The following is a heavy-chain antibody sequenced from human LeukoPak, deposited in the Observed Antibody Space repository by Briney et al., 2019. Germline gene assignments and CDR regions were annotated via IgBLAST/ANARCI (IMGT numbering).Heavy chain of an antibody. CDR1: GFTFSKNA. D-gene: IGHD3-16*02. J-gene: IGHJ4*02. Sequence: PGGSLRLSCAASGFTFSKNAMSWVRQAPGKGLEWVLSITCSGSATCYADSVKGRFTISRDNSKNTLYLQMNGLRAEDTAVYYCAREVDVWGNYRQYYFDYWGQETLVTVSS. CDR2: ITCSGSAT. CDR3: AREVDVWGNYRQYYFDY. V-gene: IGHV3-23*01.